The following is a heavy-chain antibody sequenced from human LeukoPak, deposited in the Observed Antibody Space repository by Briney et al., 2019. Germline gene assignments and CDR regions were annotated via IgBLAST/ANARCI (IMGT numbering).Heavy chain of an antibody. CDR2: IYFSGNT. CDR1: GGSITSRDHY. Sequence: SETLSLTCTVSGGSITSRDHYWGWIRQPPGKRLQWIGGIYFSGNTDYNSSLKSRVTISVDTSRNQFSLKLRSLTAADTAAYYCARQVSGLSLYYFDYWGQGTLITVSS. D-gene: IGHD6-19*01. J-gene: IGHJ4*02. V-gene: IGHV4-39*01. CDR3: ARQVSGLSLYYFDY.